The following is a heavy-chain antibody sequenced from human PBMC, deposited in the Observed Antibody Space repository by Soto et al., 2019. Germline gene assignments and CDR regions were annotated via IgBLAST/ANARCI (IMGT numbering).Heavy chain of an antibody. CDR1: GFTFNYAW. D-gene: IGHD6-13*01. V-gene: IGHV3-15*01. J-gene: IGHJ5*01. CDR3: TTERSSSWFDY. Sequence: GGSLRLSCAASGFTFNYAWMTWVRQAPGKGLEWVGRIKSKIDGGTTDYAAPVKGRFTISRDDSKNMLYLQMSSLKTEDTAVYYCTTERSSSWFDYWGQGVQVTVSS. CDR2: IKSKIDGGTT.